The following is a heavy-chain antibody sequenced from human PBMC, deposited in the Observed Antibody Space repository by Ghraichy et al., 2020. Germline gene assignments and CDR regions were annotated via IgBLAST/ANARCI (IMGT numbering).Heavy chain of an antibody. J-gene: IGHJ4*02. D-gene: IGHD6-13*01. CDR2: ISSSSSYI. V-gene: IGHV3-21*06. CDR3: ARTWGSWDYIDY. CDR1: GFSFTSFA. Sequence: GGSLRLSCAASGFSFTSFAMNWVRQAPGKGLEWVSSISSSSSYIYYADSVKGRFTISRDNAKNSVYLHMNSLRAEDTAVFYCARTWGSWDYIDYWGQGTLVTVSS.